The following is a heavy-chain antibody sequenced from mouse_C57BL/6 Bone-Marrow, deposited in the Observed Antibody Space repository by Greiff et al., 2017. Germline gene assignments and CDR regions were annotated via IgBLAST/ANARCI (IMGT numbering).Heavy chain of an antibody. CDR1: GYTFTSYG. CDR2: IYPRSGNT. J-gene: IGHJ2*01. V-gene: IGHV1-81*01. Sequence: LVESGAELARPGASVKLSCKASGYTFTSYGISWVKQRTGQGLEWIGEIYPRSGNTYYNEKFKGKATLTADKSSSTAYMELRSLTSEDSAVYFCARSPLLLYYFDYWGQGTTLTVSS. CDR3: ARSPLLLYYFDY. D-gene: IGHD2-12*01.